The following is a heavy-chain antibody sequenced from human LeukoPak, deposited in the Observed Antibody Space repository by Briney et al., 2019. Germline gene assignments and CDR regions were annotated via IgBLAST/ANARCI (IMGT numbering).Heavy chain of an antibody. J-gene: IGHJ5*02. D-gene: IGHD5/OR15-5a*01. CDR2: IYPGDSDT. V-gene: IGHV5-51*01. Sequence: GESLKISCKGSGYSFTIYWIAWVRQMPGKGLEWMGIIYPGDSDTRYSPSFQGQVTISADKSISTAYLQWSSLKASDTAIYYCARLSQRWFDPWGQGTLVTVSS. CDR1: GYSFTIYW. CDR3: ARLSQRWFDP.